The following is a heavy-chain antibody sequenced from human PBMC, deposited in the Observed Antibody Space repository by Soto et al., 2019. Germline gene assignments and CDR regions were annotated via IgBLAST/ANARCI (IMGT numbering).Heavy chain of an antibody. CDR3: AKDSSDNGMDV. J-gene: IGHJ6*02. V-gene: IGHV3-9*01. D-gene: IGHD3-9*01. CDR1: GFTFDDYA. Sequence: LRLSCAASGFTFDDYAMHWVRQAPGKGLEWVSGISWNSGSIGYADSVKGRFTISRDNAKNSLYLQMNSLRAEDAALYYCAKDSSDNGMDVWGQGTTVTVSS. CDR2: ISWNSGSI.